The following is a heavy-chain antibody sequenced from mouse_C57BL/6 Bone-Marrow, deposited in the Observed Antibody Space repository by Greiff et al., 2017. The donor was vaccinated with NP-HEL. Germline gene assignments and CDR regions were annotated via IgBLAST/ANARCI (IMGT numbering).Heavy chain of an antibody. CDR1: GYAFTNYL. D-gene: IGHD1-1*01. V-gene: IGHV1-54*01. CDR2: INPGSGGT. J-gene: IGHJ2*01. CDR3: ARRSYGSSFDY. Sequence: VQLQQSGAELVRPGTSVKVSCKASGYAFTNYLIEWVKQRPGQGLEWIGVINPGSGGTNYNEKFKGKATLTAVKSSSTAYMQLSSLTSEDSAVYFCARRSYGSSFDYWGQGTTLTVSA.